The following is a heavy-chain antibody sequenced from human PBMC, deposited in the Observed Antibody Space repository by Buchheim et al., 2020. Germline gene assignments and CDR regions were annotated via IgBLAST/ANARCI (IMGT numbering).Heavy chain of an antibody. Sequence: QVQLVESGGGVVQPGRSLRLSCAASGFTFSSYAMHWVRQAPGKGLEWVAVISYDGSNKYYADSVKGRFTISRANSKNTLYLQMNSLRAEDTAVYYCARDGLVTPTYYFDYWGQGTL. J-gene: IGHJ4*02. D-gene: IGHD4-23*01. CDR1: GFTFSSYA. CDR2: ISYDGSNK. V-gene: IGHV3-30*04. CDR3: ARDGLVTPTYYFDY.